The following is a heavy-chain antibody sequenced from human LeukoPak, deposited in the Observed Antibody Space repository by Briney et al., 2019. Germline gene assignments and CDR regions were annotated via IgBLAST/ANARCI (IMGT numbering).Heavy chain of an antibody. V-gene: IGHV4-59*01. D-gene: IGHD1-26*01. CDR1: GGSISSYY. Sequence: SETLSLTCTVSGGSISSYYWSWIRQPPGKGLEWIGYIYYSGSTNYNPSLKSRVTISVDTSKNQFSLKLSSVTAADTAVYYCAGQWASYFYYWGQGTLVTVSS. CDR2: IYYSGST. J-gene: IGHJ4*02. CDR3: AGQWASYFYY.